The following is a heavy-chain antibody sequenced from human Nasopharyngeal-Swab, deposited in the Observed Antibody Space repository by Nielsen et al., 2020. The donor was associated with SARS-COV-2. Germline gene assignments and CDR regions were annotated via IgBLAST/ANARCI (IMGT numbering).Heavy chain of an antibody. V-gene: IGHV3-73*01. CDR2: IRSKANSYAT. CDR1: GLTFSGSA. D-gene: IGHD5-18*01. Sequence: GGSLRLSCAASGLTFSGSAMHWVRQASGIGLEWVGRIRSKANSYATAYAASVKGRFTISRDDSKNTAYLQMNSLKTEDTAVYYCTRRAMVSRYYYYYGMDVWGQGTTVTVSS. J-gene: IGHJ6*02. CDR3: TRRAMVSRYYYYYGMDV.